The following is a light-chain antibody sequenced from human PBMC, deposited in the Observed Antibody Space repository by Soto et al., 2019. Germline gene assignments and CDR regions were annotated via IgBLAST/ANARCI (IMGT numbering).Light chain of an antibody. Sequence: DIVMTQSPLSLPVTPGEPASISCRSSQSLLQSNGYNYLDWYLQKPGQSPQLLIYLGSNRASGVPDRFSGSGSGTDLTLKISRVEAEDVGVYFCMQALQTITFGQGTRLEIK. V-gene: IGKV2-28*01. J-gene: IGKJ5*01. CDR2: LGS. CDR1: QSLLQSNGYNY. CDR3: MQALQTIT.